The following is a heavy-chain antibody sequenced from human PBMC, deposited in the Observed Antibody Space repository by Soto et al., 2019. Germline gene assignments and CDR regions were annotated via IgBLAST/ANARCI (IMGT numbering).Heavy chain of an antibody. J-gene: IGHJ4*02. CDR3: ARGSLHLGYCSGGSCGLLDY. D-gene: IGHD2-15*01. V-gene: IGHV4-59*01. CDR2: IYYSGST. CDR1: GGSISSYY. Sequence: SETLSLTCTVSGGSISSYYWSWIRQPPGKGLEWIGYIYYSGSTNYNPSLKSRVTISVDTSKNQFSLKLSSVTAADTAVYYCARGSLHLGYCSGGSCGLLDYWGQGTLVTVSS.